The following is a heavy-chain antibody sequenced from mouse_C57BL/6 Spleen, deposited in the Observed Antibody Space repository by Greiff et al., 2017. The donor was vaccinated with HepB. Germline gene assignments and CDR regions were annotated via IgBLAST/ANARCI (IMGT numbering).Heavy chain of an antibody. V-gene: IGHV1-52*01. J-gene: IGHJ4*01. Sequence: QVQLQQPGAELVRPGSSVKLSCKASGYTFTSYWMHWVKQRPIQGLEWIGNIDPSDSETHYNQKFKDKATLTVDKSSSTAYMQLSSLTSEDSAVYYCARGWLLRFPYYAMDYWGQGTSVTVSS. CDR3: ARGWLLRFPYYAMDY. CDR1: GYTFTSYW. D-gene: IGHD2-3*01. CDR2: IDPSDSET.